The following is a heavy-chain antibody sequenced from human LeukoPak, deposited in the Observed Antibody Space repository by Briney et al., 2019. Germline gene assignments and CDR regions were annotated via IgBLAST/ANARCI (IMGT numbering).Heavy chain of an antibody. CDR3: ARDSGLGYCGGGSCRHGMDV. CDR1: GFTVSSKY. V-gene: IGHV3-53*01. J-gene: IGHJ6*02. D-gene: IGHD2-15*01. CDR2: IYSGDNT. Sequence: GGSLRLSCAASGFTVSSKYMSWVRQAPGKGLEWVSVIYSGDNTYYADSVKGRFTISRDSSKNTVYLEMESLRAEDTALYYCARDSGLGYCGGGSCRHGMDVWGQGTTVTVSS.